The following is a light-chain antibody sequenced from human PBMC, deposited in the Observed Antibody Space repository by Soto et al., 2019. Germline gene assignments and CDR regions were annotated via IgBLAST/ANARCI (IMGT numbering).Light chain of an antibody. J-gene: IGKJ2*01. CDR3: QQYYSDFFT. CDR1: QSLLYSSNNKTY. V-gene: IGKV4-1*01. CDR2: WAS. Sequence: DIVMTQSPDSLTVSLGERATINCKPSQSLLYSSNNKTYLAWYKHRPGQSPKMLIFWASARESGVPDRFAGSGSETDFTLTISSLQAEDAAIYYCQQYYSDFFTFGQGTRLEIK.